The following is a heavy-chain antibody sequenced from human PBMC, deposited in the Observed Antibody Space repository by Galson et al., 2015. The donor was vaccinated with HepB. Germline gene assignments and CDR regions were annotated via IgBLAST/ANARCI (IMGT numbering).Heavy chain of an antibody. CDR3: ASDPSYYDFWSGYYTN. Sequence: SVKVSCKASGYTFTSYYMHWVRQAPGQGLEWMGIINPSGGSTSYAQKFQGRVTITADKSTSTAYMELSSLRSEDTAVYYCASDPSYYDFWSGYYTNWGQGTLVTVSS. D-gene: IGHD3-3*01. V-gene: IGHV1-46*01. CDR2: INPSGGST. CDR1: GYTFTSYY. J-gene: IGHJ4*02.